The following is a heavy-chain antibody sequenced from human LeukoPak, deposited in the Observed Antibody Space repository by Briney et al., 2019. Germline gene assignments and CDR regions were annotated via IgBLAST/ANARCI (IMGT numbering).Heavy chain of an antibody. CDR3: ARLSDALDY. Sequence: GGSLRLSCAASGFTFSSYEMNWVRQAPGKGLEWDSFIGSSGATIYYADSVKGRFTISRDNAKNSLYLQMNSLRAEDTAVYYCARLSDALDYWGQGTLVTVSS. J-gene: IGHJ4*02. D-gene: IGHD2-21*02. V-gene: IGHV3-48*03. CDR1: GFTFSSYE. CDR2: IGSSGATI.